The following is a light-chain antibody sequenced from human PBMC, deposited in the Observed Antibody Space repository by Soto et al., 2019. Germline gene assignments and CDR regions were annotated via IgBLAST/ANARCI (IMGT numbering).Light chain of an antibody. CDR3: QQYKSFPWT. CDR2: DAS. Sequence: EIVLTQSPGTLSLSPGERATLSCRASQSISSNYVAWYQQKPGQAPRLLIYDASSRATGIPNRFSGSGSGTDFTLTISRLEPEDFATYHCQQYKSFPWTFGQRTKVEIK. V-gene: IGKV3-20*01. J-gene: IGKJ1*01. CDR1: QSISSNY.